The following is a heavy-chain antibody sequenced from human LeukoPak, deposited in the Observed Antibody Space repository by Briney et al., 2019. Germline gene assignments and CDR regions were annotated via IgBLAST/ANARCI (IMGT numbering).Heavy chain of an antibody. J-gene: IGHJ6*02. CDR3: ARDRLGYDILTGYSDYYAMDV. CDR1: GFSFRSYG. Sequence: GGSLRLSCAASGFSFRSYGMHWVRQAPGKGLEWVADIWYDGGNKYHADSVKGRFTISRDSSKNTMYLQMNSLRAEDTAVYYCARDRLGYDILTGYSDYYAMDVWGQGTTVTVSS. CDR2: IWYDGGNK. V-gene: IGHV3-33*01. D-gene: IGHD3-9*01.